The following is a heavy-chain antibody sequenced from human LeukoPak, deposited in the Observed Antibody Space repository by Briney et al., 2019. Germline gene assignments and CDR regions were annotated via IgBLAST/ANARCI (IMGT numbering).Heavy chain of an antibody. D-gene: IGHD5-18*01. Sequence: PGRSLRLSCAASGFTFSSYGMHWVRQAPGKGLECVSSISSTSNYIYYADSVKGRFTISRDNAKTSLYLQMNSLRAEDTAVYYCARDDRYSYGYSQSGHFDYWGQGILVTVSS. CDR3: ARDDRYSYGYSQSGHFDY. CDR1: GFTFSSYG. CDR2: ISSTSNYI. J-gene: IGHJ4*02. V-gene: IGHV3-21*01.